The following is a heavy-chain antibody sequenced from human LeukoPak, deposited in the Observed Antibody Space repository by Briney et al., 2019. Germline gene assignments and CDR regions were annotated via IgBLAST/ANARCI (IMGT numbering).Heavy chain of an antibody. Sequence: ASVKVSCEASGYTFTSYGISWVRQAPGQGLEWMGWISAYNGNTNYAQKLQGRVTMTTDTSTSTAYMELRSLRSDDTAVYYCAREVVVPAANGGITAYYMDVWGKGTTVTVSS. CDR2: ISAYNGNT. CDR3: AREVVVPAANGGITAYYMDV. D-gene: IGHD2-2*01. V-gene: IGHV1-18*01. J-gene: IGHJ6*03. CDR1: GYTFTSYG.